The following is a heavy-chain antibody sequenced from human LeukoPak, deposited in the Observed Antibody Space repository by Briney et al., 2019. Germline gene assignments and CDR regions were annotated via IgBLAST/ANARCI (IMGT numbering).Heavy chain of an antibody. CDR1: GFTSSTYG. CDR2: MWYDGSNE. J-gene: IGHJ4*02. Sequence: GGSLRLSCAASGFTSSTYGMHWVRQTPGKGLEWVAVMWYDGSNEYYADSVKGRFTISRDNSKNTLYLQMNSLRVEDTAVYYCARDAEWGAADHFDSWGQGTLVTVSS. D-gene: IGHD6-13*01. V-gene: IGHV3-33*01. CDR3: ARDAEWGAADHFDS.